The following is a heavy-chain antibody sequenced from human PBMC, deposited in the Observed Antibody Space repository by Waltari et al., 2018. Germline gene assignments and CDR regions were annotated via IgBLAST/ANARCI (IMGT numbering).Heavy chain of an antibody. CDR3: ARDYCDRTNCHGMDV. V-gene: IGHV3-30*04. CDR1: EFTFSLYA. Sequence: QVQLGESGGGGVQPGRCLSFSCAAYEFTFSLYAMPWVRQAPGKGLEWVAVISYNARNIYYVDSVKGRFTISRDNSKKTLFLQMNSLRAEDTAIYYCARDYCDRTNCHGMDVWGQGTAVTVSS. J-gene: IGHJ6*02. D-gene: IGHD3-22*01. CDR2: ISYNARNI.